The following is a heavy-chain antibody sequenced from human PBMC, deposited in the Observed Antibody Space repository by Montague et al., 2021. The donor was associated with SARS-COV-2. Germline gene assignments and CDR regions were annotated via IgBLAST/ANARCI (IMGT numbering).Heavy chain of an antibody. CDR1: GFSLSTSGMC. J-gene: IGHJ4*02. CDR2: IDWDDDK. D-gene: IGHD3-9*01. V-gene: IGHV2-70*01. CDR3: ARTLHDILTGYYSFDY. Sequence: PALVKPTQTLTLTCTFPGFSLSTSGMCVSWIRQPPGKALEWLALIDWDDDKYYSTSLKTRLTISKDTSKNQVVLTMTNMDPVDTATYYCARTLHDILTGYYSFDYWGQGTLVTVSS.